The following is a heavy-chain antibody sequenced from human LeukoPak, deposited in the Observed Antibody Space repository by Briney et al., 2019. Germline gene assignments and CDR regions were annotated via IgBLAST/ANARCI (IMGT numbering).Heavy chain of an antibody. V-gene: IGHV3-23*01. CDR3: AKVGSPPLGLPLWDTYYYYDMDV. J-gene: IGHJ6*03. CDR1: GFTFSSTA. D-gene: IGHD5-18*01. Sequence: GESLRLSCAASGFTFSSTAMNWVRQAPAKGQELDSASSGSGSGSNYADSEKDRFTISRDNPNKKLYLQMNSLRAEDTAVYYFAKVGSPPLGLPLWDTYYYYDMDVWGKGTTVTVSS. CDR2: SSGSGSGS.